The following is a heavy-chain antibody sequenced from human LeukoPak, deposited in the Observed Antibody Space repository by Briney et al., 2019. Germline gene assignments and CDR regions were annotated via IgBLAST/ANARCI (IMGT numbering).Heavy chain of an antibody. D-gene: IGHD2-21*02. CDR1: GFTFSSYW. CDR3: ARDTATGLDV. Sequence: GGSLRLSCAASGFTFSSYWMHWVRQAPGKGLVWVSRINSDGSSTNQADSVKGRFTISRDNAKKALYLRMNSLRVEDTAVYFCARDTATGLDVWGRGTTVTVSS. V-gene: IGHV3-74*01. CDR2: INSDGSST. J-gene: IGHJ6*02.